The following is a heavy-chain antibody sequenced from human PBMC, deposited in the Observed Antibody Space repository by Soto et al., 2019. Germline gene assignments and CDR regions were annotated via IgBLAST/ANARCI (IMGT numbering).Heavy chain of an antibody. J-gene: IGHJ4*02. CDR1: GYGFTTYG. CDR3: ERGRYGDY. CDR2: ISAHNGNT. Sequence: QLHLVQSGAGVKKPGASVKVSCKGSGYGFTTYGTTWVRQAPGQGLGGMAWISAHNGNTNYAYKDQGRVTVTSDTSTSSAYIELGSLRYDDRAVYYCERGRYGDYWGQGALVTVSS. V-gene: IGHV1-18*01. D-gene: IGHD1-1*01.